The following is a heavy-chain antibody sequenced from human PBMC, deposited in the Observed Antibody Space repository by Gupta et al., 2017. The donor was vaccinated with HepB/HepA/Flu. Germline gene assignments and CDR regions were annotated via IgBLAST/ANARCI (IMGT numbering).Heavy chain of an antibody. CDR2: INHSGST. D-gene: IGHD6-6*01. CDR1: GGSFSGYY. Sequence: QVQLQQWGAGLLKPSETLSLTCAVYGGSFSGYYWSWIRQPPGKGLEWIGEINHSGSTNYNPSLKSRVTISVDTSKNQFSLKLSSVTAADTAVYYCARVPHSQEYSSSSGRAFDIWGQGTMVTVSS. CDR3: ARVPHSQEYSSSSGRAFDI. J-gene: IGHJ3*02. V-gene: IGHV4-34*01.